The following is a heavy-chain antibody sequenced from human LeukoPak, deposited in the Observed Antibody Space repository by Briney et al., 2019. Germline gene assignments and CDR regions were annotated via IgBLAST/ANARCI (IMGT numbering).Heavy chain of an antibody. J-gene: IGHJ2*01. CDR3: GRYASGFFHTRFNYWFFDL. CDR1: GFSFNTYS. CDR2: ISRTSSVI. D-gene: IGHD3-22*01. V-gene: IGHV3-48*01. Sequence: PGGPLRLSCGPSGFSFNTYSMNCLPQSPGKAREGVAYISRTSSVIYYAECGTGDLTISRDSARHSLFLQMHSLRAEDTAVYYCGRYASGFFHTRFNYWFFDLWGRGTLVTVSA.